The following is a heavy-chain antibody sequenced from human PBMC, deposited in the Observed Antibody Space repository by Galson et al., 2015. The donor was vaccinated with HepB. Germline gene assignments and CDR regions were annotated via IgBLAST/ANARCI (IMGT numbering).Heavy chain of an antibody. CDR1: GYTFTNYA. D-gene: IGHD2-2*01. CDR3: AREPYCISTTCYPWFDP. V-gene: IGHV1-18*01. Sequence: SVKVSCKASGYTFTNYAIGWVRQAPGQGLEWVGWISPYNGMTNYARNLQGRVTLTTDTSTSTAYMELRRLRYDDTAVYYCAREPYCISTTCYPWFDPWGQGTLVTVSS. CDR2: ISPYNGMT. J-gene: IGHJ5*02.